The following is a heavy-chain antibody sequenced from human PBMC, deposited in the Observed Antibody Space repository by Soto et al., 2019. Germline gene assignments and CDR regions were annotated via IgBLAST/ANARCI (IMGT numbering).Heavy chain of an antibody. CDR2: IYYSGST. CDR1: GGSISSGGYY. V-gene: IGHV4-31*03. Sequence: PSETLSLTCTFSGGSISSGGYYWSWIRQHPGKGLEWIGYIYYSGSTYYNPSLKSRVTISVDTSKNQFSLKLSSVTAADTAVYYCARAHCSSTSCYDPPPDFDYWGQGTLVTVSS. CDR3: ARAHCSSTSCYDPPPDFDY. J-gene: IGHJ4*02. D-gene: IGHD2-2*01.